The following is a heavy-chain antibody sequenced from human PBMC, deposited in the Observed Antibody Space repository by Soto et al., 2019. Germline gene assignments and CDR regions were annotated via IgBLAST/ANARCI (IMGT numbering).Heavy chain of an antibody. CDR1: GGTVSSYA. J-gene: IGHJ6*02. Sequence: QVQLVQSGAEVKKPGSSVKGSCKASGGTVSSYAISWVRQAPGQGLEWMGGIIPIFGTANYAHKVQGRVKITADEYTSTAYVELSSLRSEDTAVYYCARDRRESYYYYGMDVWGQGTTVNVSS. D-gene: IGHD1-26*01. CDR2: IIPIFGTA. V-gene: IGHV1-69*01. CDR3: ARDRRESYYYYGMDV.